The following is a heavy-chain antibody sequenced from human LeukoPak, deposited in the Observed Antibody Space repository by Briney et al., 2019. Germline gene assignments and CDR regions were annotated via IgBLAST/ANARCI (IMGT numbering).Heavy chain of an antibody. CDR2: ISSSSSTI. V-gene: IGHV3-48*02. CDR1: GFTFSSYS. D-gene: IGHD3-22*01. CDR3: GSATFYYNGRVFYGNY. J-gene: IGHJ4*02. Sequence: GGSLRLSCAASGFTFSSYSMNWVRQAPGKGLEWVSYISSSSSTIYYADSVKGRFTISRDNAKNSLYLQMNSLRDEDTAVYYWGSATFYYNGRVFYGNYGAQGPLAPVPP.